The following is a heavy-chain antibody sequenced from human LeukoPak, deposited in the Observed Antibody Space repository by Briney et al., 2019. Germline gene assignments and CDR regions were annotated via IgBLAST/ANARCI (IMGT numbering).Heavy chain of an antibody. CDR2: IRSKANSYAT. D-gene: IGHD2-15*01. Sequence: GGSLRLSCAASGFTFSGSAMHWVRQASGKWLEWVGRIRSKANSYATAYAASVKGRFTISRDDSKNTAYLQMNSLRVEDTVVYYCAKARGPREGVIAGIYYSGMDVWGQGTTVTVSS. V-gene: IGHV3-73*01. CDR1: GFTFSGSA. CDR3: AKARGPREGVIAGIYYSGMDV. J-gene: IGHJ6*02.